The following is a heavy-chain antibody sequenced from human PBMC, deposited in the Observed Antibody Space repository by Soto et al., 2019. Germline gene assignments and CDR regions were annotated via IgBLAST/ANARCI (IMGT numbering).Heavy chain of an antibody. Sequence: EVQLVESGGGLVQPGGSLRLSCVASGFTFSSHWMTWVRQAPGKGLEWVANINRDGSDKYYVGSVKGRFTISRDNAKNSLYLQLNSLGAEDTAVYYCARETFAYGGKSRFDYWGQGTLVTVSS. V-gene: IGHV3-7*01. CDR1: GFTFSSHW. CDR3: ARETFAYGGKSRFDY. CDR2: INRDGSDK. J-gene: IGHJ4*02. D-gene: IGHD2-15*01.